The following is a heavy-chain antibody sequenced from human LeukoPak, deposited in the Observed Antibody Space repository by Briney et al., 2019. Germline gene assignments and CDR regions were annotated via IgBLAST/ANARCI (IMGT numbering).Heavy chain of an antibody. Sequence: GGSLRLSCAASGFTFSSYAMSWVRQAPGKGLEWVSVISGGGVSTYYADSVKGRFTVSRDNCKNTLYLQMNGLRAENTAHYYCAKSLDVGYSNGWYNGLDIWGQGTPVTVSS. CDR1: GFTFSSYA. CDR2: ISGGGVST. CDR3: AKSLDVGYSNGWYNGLDI. D-gene: IGHD6-19*01. J-gene: IGHJ3*02. V-gene: IGHV3-23*01.